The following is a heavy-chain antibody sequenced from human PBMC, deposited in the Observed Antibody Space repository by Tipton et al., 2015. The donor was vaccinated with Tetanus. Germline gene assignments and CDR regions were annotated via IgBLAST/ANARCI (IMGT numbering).Heavy chain of an antibody. D-gene: IGHD2-15*01. CDR3: ALADTAYFDP. J-gene: IGHJ5*02. V-gene: IGHV4-39*02. CDR2: INYSGST. CDR1: GGSVSNASYF. Sequence: TLSLTCTVSGGSVSNASYFWGWIRQSPEKGLEWIGFINYSGSTYYNPSLRSRVTLSVDTSKNHFSLKLSSVTAADTAVYYCALADTAYFDPWGQGTLVTVSS.